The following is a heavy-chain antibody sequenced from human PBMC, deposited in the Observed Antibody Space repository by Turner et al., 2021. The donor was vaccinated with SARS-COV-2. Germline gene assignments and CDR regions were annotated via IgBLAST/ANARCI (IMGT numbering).Heavy chain of an antibody. J-gene: IGHJ4*02. CDR1: SGSISSSAYY. V-gene: IGHV4-39*01. D-gene: IGHD6-19*01. CDR2: FFYSGST. CDR3: ARQVSILGRWLAPFDS. Sequence: QLQLQESGPGLVKPSATLSLPCTVSSGSISSSAYYWGWIRQPPGKGLEWIGSFFYSGSTYYSPSLTSRITISVDTSKNQFSLNLSSVTAADTAVYYCARQVSILGRWLAPFDSWGQGTLVTVSS.